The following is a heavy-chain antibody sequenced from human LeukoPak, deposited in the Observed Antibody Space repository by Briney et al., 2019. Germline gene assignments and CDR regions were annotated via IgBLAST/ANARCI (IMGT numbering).Heavy chain of an antibody. CDR2: ISSSSTYI. J-gene: IGHJ4*02. Sequence: GGSLRPSCAASGFTFSRYSMNWVRQAPGKGLEWVSTISSSSTYIYYADSVKGRFTISRDNAKNSLYLQMNSLRAEDTAVYYCARDPGYEFDYWGQGTLVTVSS. CDR1: GFTFSRYS. V-gene: IGHV3-21*01. CDR3: ARDPGYEFDY. D-gene: IGHD2-15*01.